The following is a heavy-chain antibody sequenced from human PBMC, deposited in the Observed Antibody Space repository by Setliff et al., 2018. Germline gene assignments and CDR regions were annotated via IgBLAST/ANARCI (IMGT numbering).Heavy chain of an antibody. CDR3: ARDMITFGGVIVPLSY. CDR2: INHSGST. D-gene: IGHD3-16*02. J-gene: IGHJ4*02. Sequence: SETLSLTCAVYGGSFSGYYWSWIRQPPGKGLEWIGEINHSGSTNYNPSLKSRVTISVDTSKNQFSLKLSSVTAADTAVYYCARDMITFGGVIVPLSYWGQGTLVTVS. CDR1: GGSFSGYY. V-gene: IGHV4-34*01.